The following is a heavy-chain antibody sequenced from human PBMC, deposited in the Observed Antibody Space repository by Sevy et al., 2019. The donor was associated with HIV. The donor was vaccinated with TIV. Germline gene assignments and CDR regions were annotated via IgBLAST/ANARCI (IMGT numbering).Heavy chain of an antibody. J-gene: IGHJ6*02. CDR1: GFTFSNVW. CDR2: IKSKIDGGTI. CDR3: TTEAVDCSTTTCSLAMDV. Sequence: GGSLRLSCAASGFTFSNVWMSWVRQAPGKGLEWVGRIKSKIDGGTIDYAAPVKVRFTISRDDSKNTLYLQMNSLKTVDTAVYYCTTEAVDCSTTTCSLAMDVWGQGTTVTVSS. V-gene: IGHV3-15*01. D-gene: IGHD2-2*01.